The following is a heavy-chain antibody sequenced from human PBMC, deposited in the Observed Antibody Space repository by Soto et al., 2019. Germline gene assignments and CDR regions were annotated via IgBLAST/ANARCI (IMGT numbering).Heavy chain of an antibody. V-gene: IGHV3-21*01. CDR3: DFRGVVAVSGAFDI. CDR2: ISSSSSYI. CDR1: GFTFSSYS. J-gene: IGHJ3*02. D-gene: IGHD2-15*01. Sequence: GGSLRLSCAASGFTFSSYSMNWVRQAPGKGLEWVSSISSSSSYIYYADSVKGRFTISRDNAKNSLYLQMNSLRAEDTAVYYCDFRGVVAVSGAFDIWGQGTMVTVSS.